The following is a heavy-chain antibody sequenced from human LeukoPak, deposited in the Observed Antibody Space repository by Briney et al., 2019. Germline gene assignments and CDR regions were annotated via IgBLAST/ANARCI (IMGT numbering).Heavy chain of an antibody. Sequence: ASVTVSCKASGYTFPSYGISWVRQAPGQGLAWMGWISAYNGNTNYAQKLQGRVTMTTDTSTSQAYMELRSLRSDDTAVYYCARCHSGNFYAFDIWGQGTMVSVSS. CDR3: ARCHSGNFYAFDI. CDR1: GYTFPSYG. V-gene: IGHV1-18*01. D-gene: IGHD5-12*01. CDR2: ISAYNGNT. J-gene: IGHJ3*02.